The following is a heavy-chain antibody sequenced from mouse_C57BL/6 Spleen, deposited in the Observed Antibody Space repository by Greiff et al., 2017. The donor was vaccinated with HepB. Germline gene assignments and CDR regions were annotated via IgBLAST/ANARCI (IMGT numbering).Heavy chain of an antibody. CDR1: GYTFTDYY. CDR3: ARRGRTGFDY. CDR2: INPYNGGT. Sequence: EVQLQQSGPVLVKPGASVKMSCKASGYTFTDYYMNWVKQSHGKSLEWIGVINPYNGGTSYNQKFKGKATLTVDTSSSTAYMELNSLTSEDSAVYYCARRGRTGFDYWGQGTTLTVSS. D-gene: IGHD4-1*01. J-gene: IGHJ2*01. V-gene: IGHV1-19*01.